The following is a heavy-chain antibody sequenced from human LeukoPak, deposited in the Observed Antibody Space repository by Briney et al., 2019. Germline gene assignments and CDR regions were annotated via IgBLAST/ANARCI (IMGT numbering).Heavy chain of an antibody. J-gene: IGHJ4*02. V-gene: IGHV3-49*04. D-gene: IGHD2-15*01. Sequence: GGSLRLSCAGSGFTFGDFPLTWVRQAPGKGLEGVGYIRAKAYGGTTEYAAAVKGRFTISRDDSKRIAYLQMNSPQTEDTGIYYCTRGSGRFEYWGQGALVTVSS. CDR3: TRGSGRFEY. CDR1: GFTFGDFP. CDR2: IRAKAYGGTT.